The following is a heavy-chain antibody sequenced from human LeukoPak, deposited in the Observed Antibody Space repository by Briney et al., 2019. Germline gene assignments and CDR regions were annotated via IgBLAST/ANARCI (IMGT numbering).Heavy chain of an antibody. J-gene: IGHJ4*02. V-gene: IGHV1-2*02. CDR3: ARDEGRGGDLRY. CDR1: GYTFTVYY. CDR2: IVPSSGDT. D-gene: IGHD3-10*01. Sequence: ASVKVSCKASGYTFTVYYIHWVRQAPGQGLEWMGWIVPSSGDTHYAQKFQGRVTMTRDTSISTAYLELTRLTSDDTAVYFCARDEGRGGDLRYWGQGTLVRVSS.